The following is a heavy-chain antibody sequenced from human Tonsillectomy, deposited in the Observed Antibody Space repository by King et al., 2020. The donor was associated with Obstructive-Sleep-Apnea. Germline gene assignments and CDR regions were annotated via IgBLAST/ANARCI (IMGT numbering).Heavy chain of an antibody. J-gene: IGHJ5*02. CDR3: SRDGSYGSGSLTNWFDP. Sequence: VQLVESGGGLVQPGRSLRLSCTGSGFTFGDFAMPWFRQSPGKVREGVGCVRSKPFGGTTYYAASVKGRFAITRDDSKNLAYLQMDSLKTEDTGLYFCSRDGSYGSGSLTNWFDPWGQGTLVTVS. CDR1: GFTFGDFA. V-gene: IGHV3-49*03. CDR2: VRSKPFGGTT. D-gene: IGHD3-10*01.